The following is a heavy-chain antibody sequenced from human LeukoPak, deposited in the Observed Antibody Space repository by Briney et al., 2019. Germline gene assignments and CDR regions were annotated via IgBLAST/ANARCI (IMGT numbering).Heavy chain of an antibody. CDR1: GYSFTSYW. J-gene: IGHJ4*02. CDR3: ARGYYDILTGYRYYLDY. D-gene: IGHD3-9*01. CDR2: IYPGDSDT. Sequence: GESLQISCKGSGYSFTSYWIGWVRQMPGKGLEWMGIIYPGDSDTRYSPSFQGQVTISADKSISTAYLQWSSLKASDTAMYYCARGYYDILTGYRYYLDYWGQGTLVTVSS. V-gene: IGHV5-51*01.